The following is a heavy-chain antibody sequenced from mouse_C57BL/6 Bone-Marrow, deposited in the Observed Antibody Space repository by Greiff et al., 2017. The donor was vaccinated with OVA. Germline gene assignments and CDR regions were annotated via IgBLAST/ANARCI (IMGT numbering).Heavy chain of an antibody. D-gene: IGHD1-1*01. CDR2: INPCGGYT. V-gene: IGHV1-7*01. J-gene: IGHJ1*03. Sequence: QVQLQQPGAELAKPGASVKLSCKASGYTFTSYWMHWVKQRPGQGLEWIGYINPCGGYTKYNQKFKDKATLTADKSSSTTYMLLSSLTYEDSAVYYGATHFYGSAELYFGVWGTGVAVSVAS. CDR1: GYTFTSYW. CDR3: ATHFYGSAELYFGV.